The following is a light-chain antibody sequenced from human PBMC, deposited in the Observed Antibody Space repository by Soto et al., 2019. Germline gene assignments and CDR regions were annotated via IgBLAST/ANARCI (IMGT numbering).Light chain of an antibody. V-gene: IGKV3-20*01. Sequence: EIVMTQSPATLSVSRGERATLSCRAIQSGSSSYLAWYQQKPGQAPRLLIYGASSRATGIPDRFSGSGSGTDFTLTISRLEPEDFAVYYCQQYGSSPPLTFGGGTKVDNK. CDR1: QSGSSSY. J-gene: IGKJ4*01. CDR3: QQYGSSPPLT. CDR2: GAS.